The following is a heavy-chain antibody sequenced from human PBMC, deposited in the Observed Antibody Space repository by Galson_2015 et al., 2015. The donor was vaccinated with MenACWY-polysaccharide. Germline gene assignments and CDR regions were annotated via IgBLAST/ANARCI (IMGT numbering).Heavy chain of an antibody. Sequence: SVKVSCKASGYTFTSFGISWVRQAPGQGLEWMGWISGYDGHTNYAQKFQGRVTMTTDTSTSTAHMELRSLRSDDTAVYYCARDPGSGSPYYFDYWGQGTLVTVSS. CDR3: ARDPGSGSPYYFDY. J-gene: IGHJ4*02. CDR1: GYTFTSFG. V-gene: IGHV1-18*01. CDR2: ISGYDGHT. D-gene: IGHD3-10*01.